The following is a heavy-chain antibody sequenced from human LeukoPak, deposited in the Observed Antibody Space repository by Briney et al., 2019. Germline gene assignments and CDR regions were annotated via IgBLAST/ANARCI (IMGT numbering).Heavy chain of an antibody. D-gene: IGHD6-19*01. Sequence: SQTLSLTCAISGDSVSSNSAAWNWIRQSPSRGLEWLGRTYYRSKWYNDYAVSVKSRITINPDTSKSQFSLQLNSVTPEDTAVYYCARERYSSGWYWGADWFDPWGQGTLVTVSS. CDR2: TYYRSKWYN. CDR3: ARERYSSGWYWGADWFDP. J-gene: IGHJ5*02. CDR1: GDSVSSNSAA. V-gene: IGHV6-1*01.